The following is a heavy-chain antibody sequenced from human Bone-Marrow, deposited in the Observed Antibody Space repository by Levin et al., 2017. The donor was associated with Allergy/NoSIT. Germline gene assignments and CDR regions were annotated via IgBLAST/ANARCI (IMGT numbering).Heavy chain of an antibody. CDR3: AREPPYYYYYGMDV. J-gene: IGHJ6*02. CDR2: IWYDGSNK. V-gene: IGHV3-33*01. Sequence: GESLKISCAASGFTFSSYGMHWVRQAPGKGLEWVAVIWYDGSNKYYADSVKGRFTISRDNSKNTLYLQMNSLRAEDTAVYYCAREPPYYYYYGMDVWGQGTTVTVSS. CDR1: GFTFSSYG.